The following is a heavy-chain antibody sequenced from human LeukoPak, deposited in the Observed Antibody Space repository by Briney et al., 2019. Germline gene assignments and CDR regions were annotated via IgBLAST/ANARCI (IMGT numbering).Heavy chain of an antibody. Sequence: GGSLRLSCAGSGFTFSSYAMSWVRQAPGKGLEWVSAISHSSSGTYYVDSVKGRFTISRDNSKNTLYMQMNSLRAEDTAVYYCARDRTVLMVYALYFDYWGQGTLVTVSS. CDR2: ISHSSSGT. V-gene: IGHV3-23*01. CDR3: ARDRTVLMVYALYFDY. D-gene: IGHD2-8*01. J-gene: IGHJ4*02. CDR1: GFTFSSYA.